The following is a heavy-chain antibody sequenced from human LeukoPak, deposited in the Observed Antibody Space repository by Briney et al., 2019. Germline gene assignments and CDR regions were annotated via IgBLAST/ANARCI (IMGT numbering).Heavy chain of an antibody. Sequence: ASVKVSCKASGGTFSSYAISWVRQAPGQGLEWMGGIIPIFGTANYAQKFQGRVTITADESTSTAYMELSSLRSEDTAVYYCARGSPPYHTSETDNWSDPWGQGTLVTVSS. J-gene: IGHJ5*02. D-gene: IGHD1-14*01. CDR3: ARGSPPYHTSETDNWSDP. V-gene: IGHV1-69*13. CDR1: GGTFSSYA. CDR2: IIPIFGTA.